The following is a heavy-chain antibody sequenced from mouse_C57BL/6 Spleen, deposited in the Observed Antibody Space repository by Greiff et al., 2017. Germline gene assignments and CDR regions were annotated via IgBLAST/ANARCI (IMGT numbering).Heavy chain of an antibody. CDR3: ARQGDGSRTWFAY. CDR1: GFTFSSYG. J-gene: IGHJ3*01. CDR2: ISSGGSYT. Sequence: EVQLQQSGGDLVKPGGSLKLSCAASGFTFSSYGMSWVRQTPDKRLEWVATISSGGSYTYYPDSVKGRFTISRDNAKNTLYLQMSSLKSEDTAMYYCARQGDGSRTWFAYWGQGTLVTVSA. D-gene: IGHD1-1*01. V-gene: IGHV5-6*01.